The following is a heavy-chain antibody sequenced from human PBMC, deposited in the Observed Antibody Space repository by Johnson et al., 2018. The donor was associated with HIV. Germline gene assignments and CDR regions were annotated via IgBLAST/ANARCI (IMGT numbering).Heavy chain of an antibody. CDR3: ARSLRGSGEGDAFDI. J-gene: IGHJ3*02. CDR2: VNSGGTT. D-gene: IGHD1-26*01. CDR1: GVTVGSNY. V-gene: IGHV3-66*01. Sequence: AAGGVTVGSNYMSWVRQAPGKGLEWVSVVNSGGTTYYAGSVRGRFTVSRDNSKNTLHLQMKSLRAEDTAVYYCARSLRGSGEGDAFDIWGQGTMVTVSS.